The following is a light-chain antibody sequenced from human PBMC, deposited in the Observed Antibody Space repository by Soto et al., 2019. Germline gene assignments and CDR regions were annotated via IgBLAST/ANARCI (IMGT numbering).Light chain of an antibody. CDR2: DAS. CDR3: QQYDNLPLFT. J-gene: IGKJ3*01. CDR1: QDISNY. V-gene: IGKV1-33*01. Sequence: DIRMTQSPSSLSASVGDRVTITCQASQDISNYLNWYQQKPGKAPTLLIYDASNLETGVPSRFSGSVSGTEFTFTISSLQPEDVATYYCQQYDNLPLFTFGPGTKVDIK.